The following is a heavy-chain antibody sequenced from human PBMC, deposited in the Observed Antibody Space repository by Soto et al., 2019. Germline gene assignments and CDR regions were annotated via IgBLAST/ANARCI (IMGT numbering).Heavy chain of an antibody. D-gene: IGHD3-9*01. CDR1: GFSFRNYA. V-gene: IGHV3-23*01. Sequence: EVQLLESGGGLVQPGGSLRLSCAASGFSFRNYAMSWVRQAPGKGLEWISTLTGSSSNTYYGDSVKGRFAISRDNSRNTLYLQMHSLTAEDTAVYYCANGRASYGLLTYDYCGQGTLVTVSS. CDR2: LTGSSSNT. J-gene: IGHJ4*02. CDR3: ANGRASYGLLTYDY.